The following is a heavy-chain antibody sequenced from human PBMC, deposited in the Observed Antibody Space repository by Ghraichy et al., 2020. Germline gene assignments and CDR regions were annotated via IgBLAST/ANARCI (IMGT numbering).Heavy chain of an antibody. D-gene: IGHD4-17*01. Sequence: GGSLRLSCAASGFTIENSFMNWVRQAPGKGLEWVSVLYRGGSIYYADSVQGRFTISRDNAKNTLYLQMNSLRAEDTAVYYCARDLSTVTTRGWFDPWGQGTLVTVSS. CDR2: LYRGGSI. CDR3: ARDLSTVTTRGWFDP. V-gene: IGHV3-66*01. CDR1: GFTIENSF. J-gene: IGHJ5*02.